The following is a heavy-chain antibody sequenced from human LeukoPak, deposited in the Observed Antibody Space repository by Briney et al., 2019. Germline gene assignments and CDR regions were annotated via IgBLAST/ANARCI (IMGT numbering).Heavy chain of an antibody. V-gene: IGHV1-2*02. Sequence: GASVKVSCKASGXTXTGYYMHWVRQAPGQGLEWMGWINPNSGGTNYAQKFQGRVTMTRDTSISTAYMELSRLRSDDTAVCYCATFNWNANDYWGQGTLVTVSS. CDR1: GXTXTGYY. J-gene: IGHJ4*02. CDR3: ATFNWNANDY. D-gene: IGHD1-20*01. CDR2: INPNSGGT.